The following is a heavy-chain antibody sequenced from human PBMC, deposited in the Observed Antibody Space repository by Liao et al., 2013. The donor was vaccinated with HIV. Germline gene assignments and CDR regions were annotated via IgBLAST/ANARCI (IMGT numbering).Heavy chain of an antibody. CDR1: GGSISGYY. Sequence: QVQLQESGPGLVKSSETLSLTCSVSGGSISGYYWSWIRQPAGKGLEWIGRIYTSGSTNYNPSLKSRVTMSVDTSKNQFSLKLSSVTAADTAVYYCARTDQYYDFWNGYENWFDPWGQGTLVTVSS. CDR2: IYTSGST. CDR3: ARTDQYYDFWNGYENWFDP. V-gene: IGHV4-4*07. D-gene: IGHD3-3*01. J-gene: IGHJ5*02.